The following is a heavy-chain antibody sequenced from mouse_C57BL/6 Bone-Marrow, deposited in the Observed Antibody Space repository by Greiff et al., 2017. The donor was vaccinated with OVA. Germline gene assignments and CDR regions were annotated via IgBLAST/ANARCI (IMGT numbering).Heavy chain of an antibody. V-gene: IGHV5-6*02. CDR1: GFTFSSYG. D-gene: IGHD1-1*01. CDR2: ISSGGSYT. J-gene: IGHJ2*01. CDR3: ARIDGSSSLFAY. Sequence: EVKLVESGGDLVKPGGSLKLSCAASGFTFSSYGMSWVRQTSDKRLEWVATISSGGSYTYYPDSVKGRFTISRDNAKNTLYLQMSSLKSEDTAMYYCARIDGSSSLFAYWGQGTTLTVSS.